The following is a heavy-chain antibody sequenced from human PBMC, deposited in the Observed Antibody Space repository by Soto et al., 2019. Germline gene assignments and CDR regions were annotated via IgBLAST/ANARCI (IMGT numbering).Heavy chain of an antibody. CDR1: GGSISSYY. D-gene: IGHD2-8*02. J-gene: IGHJ4*02. V-gene: IGHV4-59*01. CDR2: IYYSGST. CDR3: ARDKITGRFDY. Sequence: PSETLSLTCTVSGGSISSYYWSWIRQPPGKRLEWIGYIYYSGSTNYNLSLKSRVTISVDTSKNQFSLKLSSVTAADTAVYYCARDKITGRFDYWGQGTLVTVSS.